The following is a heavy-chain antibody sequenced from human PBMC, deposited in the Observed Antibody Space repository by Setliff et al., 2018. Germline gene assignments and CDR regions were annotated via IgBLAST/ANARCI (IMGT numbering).Heavy chain of an antibody. CDR1: GGSISSSSYY. D-gene: IGHD3-22*01. J-gene: IGHJ4*02. V-gene: IGHV4-39*07. Sequence: ETLSLTCTVSGGSISSSSYYWGWIRQPPGKGLEWIGSIYYSGSTYYNPSIKSRVTISVDTSKNQFSLKLSSVTAADTAVYYCARESRYYYDNLGTLDYWGQGTLVTVSS. CDR3: ARESRYYYDNLGTLDY. CDR2: IYYSGST.